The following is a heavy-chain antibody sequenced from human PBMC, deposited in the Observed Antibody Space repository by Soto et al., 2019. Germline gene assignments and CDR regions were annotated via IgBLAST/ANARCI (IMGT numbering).Heavy chain of an antibody. V-gene: IGHV1-69*13. CDR3: ARGALISAVATRTDVFDI. J-gene: IGHJ3*02. CDR2: IIPIFGTA. CDR1: GGTFSSYA. D-gene: IGHD6-19*01. Sequence: SVKVSCKASGGTFSSYAISWVRQAPGQGLEWMGGIIPIFGTANYAQKFQGRVTITADESTSTAYMELSSLRSEDTAVYYCARGALISAVATRTDVFDIWGQRTMVTGSS.